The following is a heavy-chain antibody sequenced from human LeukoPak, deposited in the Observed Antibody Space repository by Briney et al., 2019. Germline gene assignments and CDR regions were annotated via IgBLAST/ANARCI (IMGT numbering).Heavy chain of an antibody. CDR2: IYTSGST. V-gene: IGHV4-4*07. CDR3: ARSGPYYYGSGSYYPDY. CDR1: GVSISSYY. Sequence: PSETLSLTCTVSGVSISSYYWSLIRQPAGKGLEWIGRIYTSGSTNYNPSLKSRVTMSVDTSKNQFSLKLSSVTAADTAVYYCARSGPYYYGSGSYYPDYWGQGTLVTVSS. D-gene: IGHD3-10*01. J-gene: IGHJ4*02.